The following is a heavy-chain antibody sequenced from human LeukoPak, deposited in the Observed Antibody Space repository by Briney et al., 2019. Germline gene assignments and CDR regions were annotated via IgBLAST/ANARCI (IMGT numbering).Heavy chain of an antibody. CDR3: ASRSGYYAGFDAFDI. D-gene: IGHD3-22*01. J-gene: IGHJ3*02. CDR1: GGSISSGGYY. Sequence: SETLSLTCTVSGGSISSGGYYWSWIRQHPGKGLEWTGYIYYSGSTYYNPSLKSRVTISVDTSKNQFSLKLSSVTAADTAVYYCASRSGYYAGFDAFDIWGQGTMVTVSS. CDR2: IYYSGST. V-gene: IGHV4-31*03.